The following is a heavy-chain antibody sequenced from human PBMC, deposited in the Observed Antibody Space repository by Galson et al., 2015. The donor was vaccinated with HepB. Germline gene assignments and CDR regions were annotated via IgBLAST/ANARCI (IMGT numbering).Heavy chain of an antibody. CDR3: ARDYLWAFDI. V-gene: IGHV3-48*02. CDR2: IHDTGV. Sequence: LRLSCAASGFTFSSDPMNWVRQAPGKGLEWIAHIHDTGVYYADSVKGRFTISRDNAKNSLHLQMNGLRDEDTAVYYCARDYLWAFDIWGQGTMVTVSS. CDR1: GFTFSSDP. D-gene: IGHD2-21*01. J-gene: IGHJ3*02.